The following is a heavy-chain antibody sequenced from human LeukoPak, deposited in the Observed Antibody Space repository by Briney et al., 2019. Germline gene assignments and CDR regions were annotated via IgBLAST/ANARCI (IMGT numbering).Heavy chain of an antibody. J-gene: IGHJ4*02. Sequence: GGPLRLSCAASGFTVSSNYMSWVRQAPGKGLEWVSVIYSGGSTYYADPVRGRFTISRDNAKNSLYLQMNSLRAEDTALYYCAKGSSGWYREYFDYWGQGTLVTVSS. V-gene: IGHV3-53*05. CDR2: IYSGGST. CDR1: GFTVSSNY. CDR3: AKGSSGWYREYFDY. D-gene: IGHD6-19*01.